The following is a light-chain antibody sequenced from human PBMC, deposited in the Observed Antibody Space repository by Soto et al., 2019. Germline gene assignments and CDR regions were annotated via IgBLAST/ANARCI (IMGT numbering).Light chain of an antibody. CDR2: WAS. V-gene: IGKV4-1*01. J-gene: IGKJ4*02. Sequence: DIVMTQSPDSLAVSLGERATINCKSSQTLLYTSNNKSYLAWYQQKAGQPPKLLFFWASSRESGVPDRFSASGTETDFTLTISSLQAEDVAVYFCQKYATTPRTFGRGTRVEIK. CDR1: QTLLYTSNNKSY. CDR3: QKYATTPRT.